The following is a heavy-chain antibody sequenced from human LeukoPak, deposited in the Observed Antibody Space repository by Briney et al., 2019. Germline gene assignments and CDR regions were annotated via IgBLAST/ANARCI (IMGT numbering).Heavy chain of an antibody. V-gene: IGHV1-2*02. CDR3: ARGGCSGGSCYSSWFDP. CDR2: IDPNSGVR. Sequence: ASVKVSCKASGYTFYDYYIHCVRRAPGQGLEWMGWIDPNSGVRNYAQKFQGRVTMTRDTSTSTAYMDLSSLTFDDTAVYYCARGGCSGGSCYSSWFDPWGQGTLVTVSS. D-gene: IGHD2-15*01. J-gene: IGHJ5*02. CDR1: GYTFYDYY.